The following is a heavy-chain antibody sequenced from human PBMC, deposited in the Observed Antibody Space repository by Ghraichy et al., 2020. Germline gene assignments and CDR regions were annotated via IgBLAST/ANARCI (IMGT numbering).Heavy chain of an antibody. V-gene: IGHV1-46*01. Sequence: ASVKVSCKASGYTFTSYYMHWVRQAPGQGLEWMGIINPSGGSTSYAQKFQGRVTMTRDTSTSTVYMELSSLRSEDTAVYYCARTAPASHTIFGVVITGYGMDVWGQGTTVTVSS. J-gene: IGHJ6*02. D-gene: IGHD3-3*01. CDR2: INPSGGST. CDR1: GYTFTSYY. CDR3: ARTAPASHTIFGVVITGYGMDV.